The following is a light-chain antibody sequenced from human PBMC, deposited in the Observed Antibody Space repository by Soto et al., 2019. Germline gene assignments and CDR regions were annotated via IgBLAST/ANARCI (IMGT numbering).Light chain of an antibody. Sequence: QSVLSQPGSVSGSLGQSITISCTGTSSDVGGYNFVSWYQQHPDKAPKLMIYDVTNRPSGVSNRFSGSKSGNTASLTISGLQAEDEAGYYCSSYTSISTYVFGTGTKVTVL. CDR2: DVT. J-gene: IGLJ1*01. CDR3: SSYTSISTYV. V-gene: IGLV2-14*01. CDR1: SSDVGGYNF.